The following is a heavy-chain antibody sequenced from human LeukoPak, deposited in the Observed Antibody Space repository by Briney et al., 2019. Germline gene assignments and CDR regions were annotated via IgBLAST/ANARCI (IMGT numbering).Heavy chain of an antibody. CDR1: GYIFTCYY. CDR2: INPSGGST. CDR3: ARGAGSGWYFFDY. Sequence: ASVKVSCKTSGYIFTCYYMHWVRQAPGQGLEWMGIINPSGGSTSYAQKFQGRVTMTRDMSTTTVYMELSSLRSEDTAVYYCARGAGSGWYFFDYWGQGTLVTVSS. J-gene: IGHJ4*02. D-gene: IGHD6-19*01. V-gene: IGHV1-46*01.